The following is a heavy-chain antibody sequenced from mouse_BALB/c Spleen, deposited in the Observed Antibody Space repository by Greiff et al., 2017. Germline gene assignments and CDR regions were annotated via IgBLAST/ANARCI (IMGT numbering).Heavy chain of an antibody. V-gene: IGHV1-87*01. J-gene: IGHJ2*01. CDR1: GYTFTSYW. Sequence: VQLQQSGAELARPGASVKLSCKASGYTFTSYWMQWVKQRPGQGLEWIGAIYPGDGDTRYTQKFKGKATLTADKSSSTAYMQLSSLASEDSAVYYCAREGGYPYYFDYWGQGTTLTVSS. CDR2: IYPGDGDT. CDR3: AREGGYPYYFDY. D-gene: IGHD2-2*01.